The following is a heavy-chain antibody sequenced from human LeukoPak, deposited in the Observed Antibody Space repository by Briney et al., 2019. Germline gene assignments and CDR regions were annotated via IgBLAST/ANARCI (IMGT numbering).Heavy chain of an antibody. D-gene: IGHD3-10*01. J-gene: IGHJ6*03. V-gene: IGHV3-21*01. CDR1: GFTFSMYS. CDR2: ISGSGGRT. Sequence: GGSLRLSCAASGFTFSMYSMNWVRQAPGKGLEWVSAISGSGGRTYYADSVKGRFTISRDNAKNSLYLQMNSLRAEDTAVYYCAREEDRGYYMDVWGKGTTVTVSS. CDR3: AREEDRGYYMDV.